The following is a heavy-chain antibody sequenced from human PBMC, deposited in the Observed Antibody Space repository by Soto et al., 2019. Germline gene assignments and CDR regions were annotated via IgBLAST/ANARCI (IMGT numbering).Heavy chain of an antibody. CDR1: GGSFTSNNW. Sequence: SETLSLTCAVYGGSFTSNNWWTCVRQPPGQGLEWIGEIYRTGSTNYNPPLKSRVTISLDKSENQFSLKVTSLTAADTAVYYCASRDPGTSVDYWGQGTLVTVSS. CDR3: ASRDPGTSVDY. V-gene: IGHV4-4*02. D-gene: IGHD1-7*01. J-gene: IGHJ4*02. CDR2: IYRTGST.